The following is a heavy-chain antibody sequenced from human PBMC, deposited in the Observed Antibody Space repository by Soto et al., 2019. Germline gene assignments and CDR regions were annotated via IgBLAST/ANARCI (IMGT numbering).Heavy chain of an antibody. J-gene: IGHJ4*02. CDR1: GGSFSGYY. CDR2: INHSGST. V-gene: IGHV4-34*01. CDR3: ARGLSYYYDSSGYYIDY. Sequence: QVQLQQWGAGLLKPSETLSLTCAVYGGSFSGYYWSWIRQPPGKGLEWIGEINHSGSTNYNPSLKSQVTISVDTSKNQFSLKLSSVTAADTAVYYCARGLSYYYDSSGYYIDYWGQGTLVTVSS. D-gene: IGHD3-22*01.